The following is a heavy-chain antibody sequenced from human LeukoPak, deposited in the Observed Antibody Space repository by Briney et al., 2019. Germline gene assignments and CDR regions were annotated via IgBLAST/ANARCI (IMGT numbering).Heavy chain of an antibody. Sequence: SQTLSLTCTVSGGSISSGGYYWSWIRQHPGKGLEWIGYIYNSGSTYYNPSLKSRVTISVDTSKNQFSLKLSSVTAADTAVYYCAREDGTAMVDYWGQGTLATVSS. D-gene: IGHD5-18*01. CDR1: GGSISSGGYY. J-gene: IGHJ4*02. V-gene: IGHV4-31*03. CDR3: AREDGTAMVDY. CDR2: IYNSGST.